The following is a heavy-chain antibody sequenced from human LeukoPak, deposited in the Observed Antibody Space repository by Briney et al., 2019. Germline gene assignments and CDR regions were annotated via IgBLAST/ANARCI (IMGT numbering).Heavy chain of an antibody. V-gene: IGHV3-7*01. Sequence: SGGSLRLSCAASGFTFSSYWMSWVRQAPGKGLEWVANIKQDGSEKYYVDSVKGRFTISRDNAKRSLYLQMNSLRAEDTAVYYCARGPYSSSSYFDYWGQGTLVTVSS. J-gene: IGHJ4*02. CDR3: ARGPYSSSSYFDY. CDR1: GFTFSSYW. CDR2: IKQDGSEK. D-gene: IGHD6-6*01.